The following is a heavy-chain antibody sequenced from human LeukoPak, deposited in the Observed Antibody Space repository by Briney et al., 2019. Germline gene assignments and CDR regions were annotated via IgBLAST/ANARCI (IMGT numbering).Heavy chain of an antibody. J-gene: IGHJ3*02. CDR2: IRSKANSYAT. CDR3: TRHGGAIGGGDAFDI. Sequence: GGSLRLSCAASGFTLSGSAMHWVRQASGKGLEWVGRIRSKANSYATAYAASVKGRFTISRDDSKNTAYLQMNSLKTEDTAVYYCTRHGGAIGGGDAFDIWGQGTMVTVSS. D-gene: IGHD1-26*01. V-gene: IGHV3-73*01. CDR1: GFTLSGSA.